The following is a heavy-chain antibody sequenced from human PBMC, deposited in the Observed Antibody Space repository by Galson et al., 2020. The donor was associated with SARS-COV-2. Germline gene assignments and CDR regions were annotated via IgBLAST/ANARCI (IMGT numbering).Heavy chain of an antibody. D-gene: IGHD3-16*02. CDR3: ASSTARAATTKYYDYVWGSYQLDY. Sequence: GGSLRLSCAASGFTFSSYAMHWVRQAPGKGLEWVAVISYDGSNKYYADSVKGRFTISRDNSKNTLYLQMNSLRAEDTAVYYCASSTARAATTKYYDYVWGSYQLDYWGQGTLVTVSS. V-gene: IGHV3-30*04. CDR2: ISYDGSNK. CDR1: GFTFSSYA. J-gene: IGHJ4*02.